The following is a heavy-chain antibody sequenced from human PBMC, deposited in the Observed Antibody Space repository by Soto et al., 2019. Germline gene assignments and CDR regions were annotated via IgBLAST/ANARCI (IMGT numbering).Heavy chain of an antibody. CDR2: VSNSGGST. CDR1: GFIFNNYA. V-gene: IGHV3-23*01. CDR3: AKAGNYNDRSRYYYFDH. J-gene: IGHJ4*02. D-gene: IGHD3-22*01. Sequence: GGSLRLSCEASGFIFNNYAMNWVRQAPGKGLEWVSSVSNSGGSTNYADSVTGRFTISRDNSKNTVSLQMNSLRVEDTAVYYCAKAGNYNDRSRYYYFDHWGQGMLVTVAS.